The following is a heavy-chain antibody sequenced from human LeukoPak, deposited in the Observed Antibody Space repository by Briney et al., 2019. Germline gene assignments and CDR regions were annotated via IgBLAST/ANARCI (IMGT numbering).Heavy chain of an antibody. CDR2: INPNSGGT. Sequence: GWINPNSGGTNYAQKFRDRVSMTRDTSISTAYMQLSRLRSDDTAVYYCARSPHILTGENFDFWGQGTLLTVSS. V-gene: IGHV1-2*02. CDR3: ARSPHILTGENFDF. D-gene: IGHD3-9*01. J-gene: IGHJ4*02.